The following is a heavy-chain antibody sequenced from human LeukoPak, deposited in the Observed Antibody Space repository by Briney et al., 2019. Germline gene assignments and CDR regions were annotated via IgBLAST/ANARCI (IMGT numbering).Heavy chain of an antibody. V-gene: IGHV3-23*01. D-gene: IGHD2-15*01. CDR1: GFTLTNHG. J-gene: IGHJ4*02. Sequence: GGSLRLSCAVSGFTLTNHGVSWVRQAPGKGLEWVSIITGTGGKYYGDSVKGRFVLSRDNFKNTVYMQMSSLRAEDTAVYYCTKGGLGSSFDYWGQGTLVTVSS. CDR2: ITGTGGK. CDR3: TKGGLGSSFDY.